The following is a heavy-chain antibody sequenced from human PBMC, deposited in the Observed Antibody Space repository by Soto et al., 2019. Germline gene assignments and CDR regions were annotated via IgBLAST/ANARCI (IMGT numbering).Heavy chain of an antibody. Sequence: QVQLVQSGSQLRKPGTSVKVLCEASGYSFQYYGIHWVRQAPGQGLQWMGWINPANGNRNYAQKFEDRITMTMDTSTNSMSLEVRRLTFDDTAIYYCARHRLRGYDNSGFYSWGQGTLVTVSS. V-gene: IGHV1-18*04. CDR3: ARHRLRGYDNSGFYS. D-gene: IGHD3-22*01. CDR1: GYSFQYYG. CDR2: INPANGNR. J-gene: IGHJ4*02.